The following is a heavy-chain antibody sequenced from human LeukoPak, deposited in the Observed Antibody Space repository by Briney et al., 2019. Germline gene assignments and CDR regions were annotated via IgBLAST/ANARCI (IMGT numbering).Heavy chain of an antibody. J-gene: IGHJ3*02. CDR2: IIPILGIA. V-gene: IGHV1-69*04. D-gene: IGHD2-2*01. CDR1: GGTFSSYA. Sequence: RASVKVSCKASGGTFSSYAISWVRQAPGQGLEWMGRIIPILGIANYAQKFQGRVTITADKSTSTAYMELSSLRSEDTAVYYCARDRAEYQPTKDDAFDIWGQGTMVTVSS. CDR3: ARDRAEYQPTKDDAFDI.